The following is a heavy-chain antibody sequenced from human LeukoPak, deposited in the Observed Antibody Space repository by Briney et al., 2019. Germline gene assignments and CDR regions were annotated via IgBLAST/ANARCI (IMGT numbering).Heavy chain of an antibody. CDR1: GYTFTGYY. CDR3: ARTGVMGSSSWYLSYYYYGMDV. V-gene: IGHV1-2*02. Sequence: GASVKVSCKASGYTFTGYYMHWVRQAPGQGLEWMGWINPNSGGTNYAQKFQGRFTMTRDTSISTAYMELSRLRSDDTAVYYCARTGVMGSSSWYLSYYYYGMDVWGQGTTVTVSS. D-gene: IGHD6-13*01. J-gene: IGHJ6*02. CDR2: INPNSGGT.